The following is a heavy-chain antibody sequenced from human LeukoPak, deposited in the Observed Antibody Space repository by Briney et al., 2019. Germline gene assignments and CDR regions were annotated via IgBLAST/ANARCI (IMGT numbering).Heavy chain of an antibody. J-gene: IGHJ5*02. CDR1: GFTFGIYA. CDR2: ISGSGGST. D-gene: IGHD2-2*01. CDR3: AKDPHCSSTSCSYNWFDP. V-gene: IGHV3-23*01. Sequence: PGGSLRLSCAASGFTFGIYAMSWVRQAPGKGLEWVSSISGSGGSTYYADSVKGRFTISRDNSKNTLYLQMNSLRAEDTAVYYCAKDPHCSSTSCSYNWFDPWGQGTLVTVSS.